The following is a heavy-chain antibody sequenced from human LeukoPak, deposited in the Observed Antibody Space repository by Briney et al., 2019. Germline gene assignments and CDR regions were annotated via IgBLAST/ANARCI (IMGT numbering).Heavy chain of an antibody. D-gene: IGHD1-26*01. V-gene: IGHV3-48*03. CDR2: ISTSGRTI. CDR1: GFTFSDYE. Sequence: GGSLRLSCVASGFTFSDYEINWVRQAPGKGLEWISYISTSGRTIYYADSVKGRFTISRDNAKNSVYLQMSNLRAEDTAVYSCAREVNYSNMRWEHFDDWGQGTLVTVSS. CDR3: AREVNYSNMRWEHFDD. J-gene: IGHJ4*02.